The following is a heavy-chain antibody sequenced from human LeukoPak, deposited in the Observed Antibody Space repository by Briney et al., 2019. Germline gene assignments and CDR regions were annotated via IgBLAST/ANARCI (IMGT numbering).Heavy chain of an antibody. V-gene: IGHV4-34*01. D-gene: IGHD3-16*02. CDR1: GGSFSGYY. CDR3: ARGPKYYDYVWGGYRDEMHGAFAI. CDR2: INHSGST. Sequence: PSETLSLTCAVYGGSFSGYYWSWIRQPPGKGLQWIGEINHSGSTNYNPSLKSRVTISVDTSKNQFSLKLSSVTAADTAVYYCARGPKYYDYVWGGYRDEMHGAFAILGRRTMVTVSS. J-gene: IGHJ3*02.